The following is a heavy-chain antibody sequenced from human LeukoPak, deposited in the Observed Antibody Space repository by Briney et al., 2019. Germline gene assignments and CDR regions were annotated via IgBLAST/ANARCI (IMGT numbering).Heavy chain of an antibody. V-gene: IGHV3-7*01. D-gene: IGHD3-22*01. CDR2: IKQDGSEK. CDR1: GFTFSSYG. J-gene: IGHJ4*02. Sequence: PGGSLRLSCAASGFTFSSYGMSWVRQAPGKGLEWVANIKQDGSEKYYVDSVKGRFTISRDNAKNSLYLQMNSLRAEDTAVYYCARDPFYYYDSSGWGQGTLVTVSS. CDR3: ARDPFYYYDSSG.